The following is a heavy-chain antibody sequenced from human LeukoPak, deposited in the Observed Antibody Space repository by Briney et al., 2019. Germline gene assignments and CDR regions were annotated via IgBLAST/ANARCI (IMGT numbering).Heavy chain of an antibody. CDR1: GLTFSNHG. D-gene: IGHD6-6*01. CDR3: AKRVPYSSSSVYFDN. CDR2: VSDSGSDT. V-gene: IGHV3-23*01. Sequence: GGSLRLSCAASGLTFSNHGMSWVRQASGKGLEWVSAVSDSGSDTYYADSVKVRFTASRDNSKNTLYLQMNSLRAEDTAVYYCAKRVPYSSSSVYFDNWGQGTLVTVSS. J-gene: IGHJ4*02.